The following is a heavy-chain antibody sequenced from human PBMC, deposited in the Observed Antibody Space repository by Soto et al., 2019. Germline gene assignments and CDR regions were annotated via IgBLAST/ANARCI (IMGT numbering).Heavy chain of an antibody. CDR2: ISSSSSYI. D-gene: IGHD3-3*01. J-gene: IGHJ6*03. CDR3: ARDQIPIFGVAYYYMDV. V-gene: IGHV3-21*01. CDR1: GFTFSSYS. Sequence: PGGSLRLSCAASGFTFSSYSMNWVRQAPGKGLEWVSSISSSSSYIYYADTVKVRFTISRDNAKNSLYLQMNSLRAEDTVVYYCARDQIPIFGVAYYYMDVWGKGTTVTVSS.